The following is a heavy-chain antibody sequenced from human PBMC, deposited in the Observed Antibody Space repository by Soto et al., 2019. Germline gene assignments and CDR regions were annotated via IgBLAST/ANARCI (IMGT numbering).Heavy chain of an antibody. V-gene: IGHV4-4*07. CDR1: GGSISIYY. D-gene: IGHD6-13*01. CDR2: IYTSGST. CDR3: AREWGYSSSWSPYYYGMDV. Sequence: SETLSLTCTFSGGSISIYYWSWIRQPAGKGLEWIGRIYTSGSTNYNPSLKSRVTMSVDTSKNQFSLKLSSVTAADTAVYYCAREWGYSSSWSPYYYGMDVWGQGTTVTVSS. J-gene: IGHJ6*02.